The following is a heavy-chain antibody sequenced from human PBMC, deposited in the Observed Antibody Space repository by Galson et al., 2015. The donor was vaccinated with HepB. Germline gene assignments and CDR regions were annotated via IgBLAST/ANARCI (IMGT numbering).Heavy chain of an antibody. J-gene: IGHJ4*02. CDR2: ISGSSYI. CDR3: ARVSSSWHRRSSDY. D-gene: IGHD6-13*01. CDR1: GFTFSSYS. Sequence: SLRLSCAASGFTFSSYSMNWVRQAPGKGLEWVSSISGSSYIYYDDSVKGRFTITRDNTKNSLYQQMSSRIAEDTAVYYCARVSSSWHRRSSDYWGQGTLVTVSS. V-gene: IGHV3-21*01.